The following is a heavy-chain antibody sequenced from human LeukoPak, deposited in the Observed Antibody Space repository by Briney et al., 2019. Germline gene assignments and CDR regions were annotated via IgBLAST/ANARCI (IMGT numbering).Heavy chain of an antibody. Sequence: HPGGSLRLSCAASGFTFSSYGMSWVRQAPGKGLEWVSAISGSGGSTYYADSVKGRFTISRDNSKNTLYLQMNSLTAEDTAIYYCAKATGTLGNWGQGTLVTVSS. CDR3: AKATGTLGN. V-gene: IGHV3-23*01. J-gene: IGHJ4*02. CDR2: ISGSGGST. D-gene: IGHD1-1*01. CDR1: GFTFSSYG.